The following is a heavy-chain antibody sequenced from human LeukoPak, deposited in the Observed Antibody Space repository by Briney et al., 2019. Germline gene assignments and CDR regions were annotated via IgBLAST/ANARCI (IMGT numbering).Heavy chain of an antibody. CDR2: IYHIGNT. CDR1: GVSISSNNW. J-gene: IGHJ4*02. D-gene: IGHD1-26*01. V-gene: IGHV4-4*02. Sequence: SETLSLTCAVSGVSISSNNWWSWVRQPPGKGLEWIGEIYHIGNTNYNPSLKSRVTISVDKSNNQFSLKLNSVTAADTAVYYCASRGAFYLAYWGQGTLVTVSS. CDR3: ASRGAFYLAY.